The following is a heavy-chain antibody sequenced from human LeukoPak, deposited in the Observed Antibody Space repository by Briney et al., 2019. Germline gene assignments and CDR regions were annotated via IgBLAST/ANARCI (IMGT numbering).Heavy chain of an antibody. D-gene: IGHD2-2*02. J-gene: IGHJ4*02. CDR1: GGPFSGYY. CDR2: INHSGST. V-gene: IGHV4-34*01. Sequence: SETLSLTCAVYGGPFSGYYWSWIRQPPGKGLEWIGEINHSGSTNYNPSLKSRVTISVDTSKNQFSLKLSSVTAADTAVYYCARLLYCSSTSCYRGFSGSYWGQGTLVTVSS. CDR3: ARLLYCSSTSCYRGFSGSY.